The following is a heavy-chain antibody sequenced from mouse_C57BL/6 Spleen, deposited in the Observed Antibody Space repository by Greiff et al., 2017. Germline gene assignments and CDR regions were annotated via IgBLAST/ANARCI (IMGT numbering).Heavy chain of an antibody. CDR3: ARSGDYDAAWFAY. J-gene: IGHJ3*01. CDR2: IHPNSGST. Sequence: QVQLQQPGAELVKPGATVTLSCKASGYTLTSYWMHWVKQRPGQGLEWIGMIHPNSGSTNYNEKFKSKATLTVDKSSSTAYMQLSSRTSEDSAVYYCARSGDYDAAWFAYWGQGTLVTVSA. D-gene: IGHD2-4*01. CDR1: GYTLTSYW. V-gene: IGHV1-64*01.